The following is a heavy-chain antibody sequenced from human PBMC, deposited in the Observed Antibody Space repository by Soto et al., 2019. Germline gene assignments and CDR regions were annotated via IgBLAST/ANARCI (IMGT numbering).Heavy chain of an antibody. V-gene: IGHV3-48*01. CDR1: GFTFSSYS. Sequence: EVQLVESGGGLVQPGGSLRLCWAASGFTFSSYSMNWVRQAPGKGLEWVSYISSSSSTIYYADSVKGRFTISRDNAKNSLYMQMNSLRAEDTAVYYCATSPNAEYFQHWGQGNLVTVSS. CDR2: ISSSSSTI. J-gene: IGHJ1*01. CDR3: ATSPNAEYFQH. D-gene: IGHD7-27*01.